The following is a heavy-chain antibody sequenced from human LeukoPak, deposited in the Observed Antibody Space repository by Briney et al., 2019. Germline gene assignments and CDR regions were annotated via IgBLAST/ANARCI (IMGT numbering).Heavy chain of an antibody. CDR2: IYYSGSA. CDR1: NGSMSSYF. CDR3: ARAAARDYYYDSSGYYLKY. Sequence: PSETLSLTCTVSNGSMSSYFWSWIRQPPGKGLEWIGYIYYSGSANFNPSLKSRVTISVDTSKNQFSLKLSSVTAADTAVYYCARAAARDYYYDSSGYYLKYWGQGTLVTVSS. D-gene: IGHD3-22*01. V-gene: IGHV4-59*01. J-gene: IGHJ4*02.